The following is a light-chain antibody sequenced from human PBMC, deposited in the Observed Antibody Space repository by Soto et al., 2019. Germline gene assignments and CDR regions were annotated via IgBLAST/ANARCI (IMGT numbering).Light chain of an antibody. CDR2: AVS. CDR3: QHSYGTPLT. CDR1: QSISTY. V-gene: IGKV1-39*01. Sequence: DIQMTQSPSSLSASVGDRVTITCRASQSISTYLDWYQHKPGKAPKVLIYAVSSLQSGVPSRFSGSGSGTDFTLTITSLQPEDSATYYCQHSYGTPLTFGQGTKVEIK. J-gene: IGKJ1*01.